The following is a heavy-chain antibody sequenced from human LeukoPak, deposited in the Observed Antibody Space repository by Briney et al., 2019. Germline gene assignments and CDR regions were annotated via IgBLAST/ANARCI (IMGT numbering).Heavy chain of an antibody. V-gene: IGHV1-18*01. D-gene: IGHD3-10*01. J-gene: IGHJ5*02. Sequence: ASVKVSCKASGYTFTSYGISWVRQAPGQGLEWMGWISAYNGNTNYAQKLQGRVTMTTDTSTSTAYMELRSLRSDDTAVYYCARVGITMVRGVINHWFDPWGQGTLVTVSS. CDR2: ISAYNGNT. CDR1: GYTFTSYG. CDR3: ARVGITMVRGVINHWFDP.